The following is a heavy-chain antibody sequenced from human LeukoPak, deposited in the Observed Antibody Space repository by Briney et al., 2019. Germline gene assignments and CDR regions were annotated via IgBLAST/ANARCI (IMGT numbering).Heavy chain of an antibody. D-gene: IGHD3-10*01. CDR2: INPNSGGT. J-gene: IGHJ4*02. V-gene: IGHV1-2*02. CDR1: GYTFTSYG. Sequence: GASVKVSCKASGYTFTSYGISWVRQAPGQGLEWMGWINPNSGGTNYAQKFQGRVTMTRDTSISTAYMELSRLRSDDTAVYYCARDYYGGSYYYGSVDYWGQGTLVTVSS. CDR3: ARDYYGGSYYYGSVDY.